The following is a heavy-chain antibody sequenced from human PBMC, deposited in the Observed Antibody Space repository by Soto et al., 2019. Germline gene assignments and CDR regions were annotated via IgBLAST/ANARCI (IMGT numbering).Heavy chain of an antibody. CDR2: IYYSGST. D-gene: IGHD3-3*01. CDR3: ARGTRITIFGVIRFDP. V-gene: IGHV4-31*03. Sequence: SETLSLTCTVSGGSISSGGYYWSWIRQHPGKGLEWIGYIYYSGSTYYNPSLKSRVNISVDTSKNQFSLKLSSVTAADTAVFYCARGTRITIFGVIRFDPWGQGTLVTVSS. CDR1: GGSISSGGYY. J-gene: IGHJ5*02.